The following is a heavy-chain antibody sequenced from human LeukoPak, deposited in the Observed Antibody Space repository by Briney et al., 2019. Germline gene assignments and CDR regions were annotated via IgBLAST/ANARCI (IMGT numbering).Heavy chain of an antibody. V-gene: IGHV4-39*01. CDR1: GGSISSSSYY. J-gene: IGHJ2*01. D-gene: IGHD6-19*01. CDR3: ARLSEAVAWYFDL. CDR2: IYYSGST. Sequence: SETLSLTCTVSGGSISSSSYYWGWIRQPPGKGLEWIGSIYYSGSTYYNPSLKSRVTISVDTSKNQFSLKLSSVTAADTAVYYCARLSEAVAWYFDLWGRGTLVTVSS.